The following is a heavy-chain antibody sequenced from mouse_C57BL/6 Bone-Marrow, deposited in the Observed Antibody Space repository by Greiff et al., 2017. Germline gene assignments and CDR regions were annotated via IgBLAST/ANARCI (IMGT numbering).Heavy chain of an antibody. J-gene: IGHJ1*03. V-gene: IGHV1-82*01. CDR2: IYPGDGDT. D-gene: IGHD2-4*01. CDR1: GYAFSSSW. Sequence: VKLMESGPELVKPGASVKISCKASGYAFSSSWMNWVKQRPGKGLEWIGRIYPGDGDTNYNGKFKGKATLTADKSSSTAYMQLSSLTSEDSAVYFCARERGLRHWYFDVWGTGTTVTVSS. CDR3: ARERGLRHWYFDV.